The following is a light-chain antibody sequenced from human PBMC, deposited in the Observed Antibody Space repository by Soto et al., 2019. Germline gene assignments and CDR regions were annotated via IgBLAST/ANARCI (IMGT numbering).Light chain of an antibody. J-gene: IGKJ5*01. V-gene: IGKV1-39*01. CDR2: AAS. CDR1: QSISSY. Sequence: DIQMTQSPSSLSASVGDRVTITCRASQSISSYLNWYQQKPGKAPKLLIYAASSLQSGVPSRFSGSGSGTDFTLTISSLQPEDFATYYCQQSYSTPINIAQGTRLEIK. CDR3: QQSYSTPIN.